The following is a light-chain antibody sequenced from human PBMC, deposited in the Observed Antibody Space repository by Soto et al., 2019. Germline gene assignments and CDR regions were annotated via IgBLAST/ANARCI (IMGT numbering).Light chain of an antibody. J-gene: IGKJ4*01. V-gene: IGKV3-20*01. CDR1: QSVGGTF. Sequence: EIVLTQSPGTLSLSPGEGATLSCRASQSVGGTFLAWYQQKGGQAPRLLIHGASNRATGIPDRFSGSGSGTDFTLTISRLEPEDFAVHYCQQYGSSPLTFGGGTKVEIK. CDR3: QQYGSSPLT. CDR2: GAS.